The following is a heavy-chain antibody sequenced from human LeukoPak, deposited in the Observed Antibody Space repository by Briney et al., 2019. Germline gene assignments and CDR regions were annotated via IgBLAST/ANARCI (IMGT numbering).Heavy chain of an antibody. Sequence: SQTLSLTCSVSGGSISSGTYYWSWIRQPAGKGLEWIGYIYYSGSTNYNPSLKSRVTISVDTSKNQFSLKLSSVTAADTAVYYCARTYYYGSGIDYWGQGTLVTVSS. CDR1: GGSISSGTYY. V-gene: IGHV4-61*10. J-gene: IGHJ4*02. CDR3: ARTYYYGSGIDY. D-gene: IGHD3-10*01. CDR2: IYYSGST.